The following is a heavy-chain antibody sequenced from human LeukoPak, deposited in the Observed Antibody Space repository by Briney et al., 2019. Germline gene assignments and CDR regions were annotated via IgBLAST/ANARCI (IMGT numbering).Heavy chain of an antibody. J-gene: IGHJ5*02. CDR2: IIPIFGTA. D-gene: IGHD3-22*01. CDR3: AREDSHSSGYFNWFDP. CDR1: GGTFSSYA. Sequence: SVKVSCKASGGTFSSYAISWVRQAPGQGLEWMGGIIPIFGTANYAQKFQSRVTITADESTSTAYMELSSLRSEDTAVYYCAREDSHSSGYFNWFDPWGQGTLVTVSS. V-gene: IGHV1-69*13.